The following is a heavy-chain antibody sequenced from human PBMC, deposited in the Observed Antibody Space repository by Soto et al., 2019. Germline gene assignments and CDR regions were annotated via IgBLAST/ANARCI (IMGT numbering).Heavy chain of an antibody. CDR3: ASSNIAAAGFYYYGMDV. D-gene: IGHD6-13*01. CDR1: GGSIISYY. CDR2: IYYSGST. Sequence: PSETLSLTCTVSGGSIISYYWSWSLQPPGKGLEWIGYIYYSGSTNYNPSLKSRVTISVDTSKNQFSLKLSSVTAADTAVYYCASSNIAAAGFYYYGMDVWGRGTTVTVSS. J-gene: IGHJ6*02. V-gene: IGHV4-59*01.